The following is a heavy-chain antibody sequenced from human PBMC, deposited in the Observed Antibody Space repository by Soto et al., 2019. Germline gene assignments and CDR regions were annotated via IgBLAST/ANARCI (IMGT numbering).Heavy chain of an antibody. CDR3: ATTEGFGELSGGLNYYYYMDV. Sequence: QLQLQESGPGLVKPSETLSLTCTVSGGSISSSSYYWGWIRQPPGKGLEWNGSIYYSGSTYYNPSLKRRVTISGDTSKNQFSLKLSSVTAADTAVYYCATTEGFGELSGGLNYYYYMDVWGKGTTVTVSS. CDR1: GGSISSSSYY. V-gene: IGHV4-39*01. D-gene: IGHD3-10*01. CDR2: IYYSGST. J-gene: IGHJ6*03.